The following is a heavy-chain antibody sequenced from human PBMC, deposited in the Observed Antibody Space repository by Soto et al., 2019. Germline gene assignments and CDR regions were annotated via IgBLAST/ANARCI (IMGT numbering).Heavy chain of an antibody. D-gene: IGHD3-16*01. Sequence: SLRLSCAASGFTFSSYGMHWVRQAPGKGLEWVAVISYDGSNKYYANSVKGRFTIFRDNSKNTLYLQMNNLRAKDTAVYYCARAYEGDYFDYWGQGTLVTVSS. V-gene: IGHV3-30*03. J-gene: IGHJ4*02. CDR1: GFTFSSYG. CDR2: ISYDGSNK. CDR3: ARAYEGDYFDY.